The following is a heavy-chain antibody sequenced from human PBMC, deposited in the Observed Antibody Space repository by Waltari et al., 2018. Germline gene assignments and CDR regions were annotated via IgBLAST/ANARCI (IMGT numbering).Heavy chain of an antibody. CDR1: GFTFSSYG. CDR3: AKVGYDFWSGLGAFDI. D-gene: IGHD3-3*01. J-gene: IGHJ3*02. CDR2: IWYDGSNK. Sequence: QVQLVESGGGVVQPGRSLRLSCAASGFTFSSYGMHWVRQAPGKGLEWVAVIWYDGSNKYYADSVKGRFTISRDNSKNTLYLQMNSLRAEDTAMYYCAKVGYDFWSGLGAFDIWGQGTMVTVSS. V-gene: IGHV3-30*18.